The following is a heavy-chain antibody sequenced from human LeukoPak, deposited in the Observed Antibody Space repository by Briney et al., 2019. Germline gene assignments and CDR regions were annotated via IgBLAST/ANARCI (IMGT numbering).Heavy chain of an antibody. J-gene: IGHJ4*02. Sequence: SVKVSCKASGGTLSSYAISWVRQAPGQGLEWMGGIIPIFGTANYAQKFQGRVTITADESTSTAYMELSSLRSDDTAVYYCARFSGVLVPDDYWGQGTLVTVSS. CDR3: ARFSGVLVPDDY. D-gene: IGHD2-8*02. CDR1: GGTLSSYA. CDR2: IIPIFGTA. V-gene: IGHV1-69*01.